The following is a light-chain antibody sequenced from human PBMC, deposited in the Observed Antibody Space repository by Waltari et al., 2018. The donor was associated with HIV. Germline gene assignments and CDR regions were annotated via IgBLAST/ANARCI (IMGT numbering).Light chain of an antibody. V-gene: IGLV1-44*01. J-gene: IGLJ3*02. CDR2: TNN. Sequence: QSVLTQPPSASGTPGQRVTISCSGSSSNIGSNTVNWYHQLPGTAPKLLIYTNNRRPSGVPDRFPGSKSGTSASLAISGLQSEDEADYYCAAWDDSLNGWVFGGGTKLTVL. CDR3: AAWDDSLNGWV. CDR1: SSNIGSNT.